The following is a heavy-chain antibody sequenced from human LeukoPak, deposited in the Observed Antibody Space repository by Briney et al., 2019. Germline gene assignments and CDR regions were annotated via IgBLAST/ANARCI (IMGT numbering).Heavy chain of an antibody. V-gene: IGHV4-59*01. CDR1: GGSISSYY. Sequence: SETLSLTCTVSGGSISSYYWSWIRKPPGKGLEWIGYIYDSGSTNYNPSLKSRVTISVDTSKNQFSLKLSSVTAADTAVYYCARAAGPLPAPDFWGQGTPVTVSS. CDR3: ARAAGPLPAPDF. J-gene: IGHJ4*02. CDR2: IYDSGST. D-gene: IGHD2-2*01.